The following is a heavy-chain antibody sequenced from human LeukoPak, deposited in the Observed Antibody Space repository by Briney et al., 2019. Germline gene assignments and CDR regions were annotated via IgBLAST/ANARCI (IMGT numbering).Heavy chain of an antibody. CDR3: ARVAHDYGDYGPDY. CDR2: VNSDGSHT. J-gene: IGHJ4*02. CDR1: GFIFVRYW. V-gene: IGHV3-74*01. D-gene: IGHD4-17*01. Sequence: GGSLGLSCAASGFIFVRYWMHWVRHAPGKGLVWVSRVNSDGSHTTYADSVKGRFTISRDNAKSTVYLQMNSLRAEDTAVYYCARVAHDYGDYGPDYWGQGTTVTVSS.